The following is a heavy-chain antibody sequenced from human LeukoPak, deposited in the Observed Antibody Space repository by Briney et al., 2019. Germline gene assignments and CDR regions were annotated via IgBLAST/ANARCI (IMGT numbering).Heavy chain of an antibody. Sequence: SETLSLTCTVSGGSISSYYWSWIRQPAGKGLEWIGCIYDRGPAHYNPSLKSRFTISVDRPKNQFFLNVTSLTAADTAVYYCARSRQASGLFSSWGQGTLVVVSS. V-gene: IGHV4-4*07. CDR1: GGSISSYY. J-gene: IGHJ5*02. CDR2: IYDRGPA. D-gene: IGHD3-10*01. CDR3: ARSRQASGLFSS.